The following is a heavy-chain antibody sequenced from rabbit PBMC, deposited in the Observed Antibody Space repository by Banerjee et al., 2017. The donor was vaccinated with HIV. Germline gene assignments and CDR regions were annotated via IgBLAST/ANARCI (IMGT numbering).Heavy chain of an antibody. CDR1: RFDFSVKYA. V-gene: IGHV1S40*01. CDR2: INTDSGST. Sequence: QSLEESGGDLVKPGASLTLTCTASRFDFSVKYAMCWVRQAPGKGLEWIACINTDSGSTYYASWAKGRFTISKTSSTTVTLQMTSLTAADTATYFCARDPCTTTNTFINLWGQGTLVTVS. D-gene: IGHD5-1*01. J-gene: IGHJ4*01. CDR3: ARDPCTTTNTFINL.